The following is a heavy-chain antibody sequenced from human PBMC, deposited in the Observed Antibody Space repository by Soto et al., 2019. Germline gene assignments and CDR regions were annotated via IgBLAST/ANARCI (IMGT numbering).Heavy chain of an antibody. CDR1: GGSISSGGYY. J-gene: IGHJ6*02. CDR2: IYYSGST. CDR3: ARGGAARLGYYYGMDV. D-gene: IGHD6-6*01. V-gene: IGHV4-31*03. Sequence: PSETLSLTCTVSGGSISSGGYYLSWIRQHPGKGLEWIGYIYYSGSTYYNPSLKSRVTISVDTSKNQFSRKLSSVTAADTAVYYCARGGAARLGYYYGMDVWGQGTTVTVSS.